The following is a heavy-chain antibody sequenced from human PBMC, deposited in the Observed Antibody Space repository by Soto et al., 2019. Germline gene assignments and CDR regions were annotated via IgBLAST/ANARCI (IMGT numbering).Heavy chain of an antibody. CDR1: GFTVSSNY. Sequence: GGSLRLSCAASGFTVSSNYMSWVRQAPGKGLEWVSVIYSGGSTYYADSVKGRFTISRDNSKNTLYLQMNSLRAEDTAVYYCARDKGYSGSYYYYYGMDVWGQGTTVTVSS. J-gene: IGHJ6*02. CDR2: IYSGGST. D-gene: IGHD1-26*01. CDR3: ARDKGYSGSYYYYYGMDV. V-gene: IGHV3-66*01.